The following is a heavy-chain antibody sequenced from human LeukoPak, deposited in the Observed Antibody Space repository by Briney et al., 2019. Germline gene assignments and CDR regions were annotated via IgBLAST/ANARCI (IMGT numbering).Heavy chain of an antibody. Sequence: GGSLRLSCAASGFTFSSYEMNWVRQAPGKGLEWVSYISSSGSTIYYADSVKGRFTISRDNAKNSLYLQMNSLRAEDTALYYCARATSGSHDAFDIWGQGTMVTVSS. CDR3: ARATSGSHDAFDI. D-gene: IGHD1-26*01. V-gene: IGHV3-48*03. CDR1: GFTFSSYE. J-gene: IGHJ3*02. CDR2: ISSSGSTI.